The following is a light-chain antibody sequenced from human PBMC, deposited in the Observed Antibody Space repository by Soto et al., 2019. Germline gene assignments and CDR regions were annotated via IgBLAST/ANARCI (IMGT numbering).Light chain of an antibody. Sequence: QSVLTQPASVSGSPGQSITISCTGTSTDVGSYKYVSWYQQHPGKAPKLIIYDVSNRPSGISNRFSGSKSGNTASLTISGLQAEDEADYYCTSYISSNALYVFGTGTKVTVL. CDR1: STDVGSYKY. CDR2: DVS. J-gene: IGLJ1*01. V-gene: IGLV2-14*03. CDR3: TSYISSNALYV.